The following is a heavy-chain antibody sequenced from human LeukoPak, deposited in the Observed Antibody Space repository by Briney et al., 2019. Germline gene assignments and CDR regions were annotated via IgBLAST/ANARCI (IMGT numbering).Heavy chain of an antibody. J-gene: IGHJ4*02. V-gene: IGHV3-23*01. CDR1: GFTFSSYA. D-gene: IGHD1-26*01. Sequence: GGSLRLSRAASGFTFSSYAMSWVRQAPGKGLEWVSTISAGDGSTYYADSVKGRFTISRDNSKNTLYLQMNSLRAEDTAVYYCAKVLWSTRKFDYWGQGTLVTVSS. CDR3: AKVLWSTRKFDY. CDR2: ISAGDGST.